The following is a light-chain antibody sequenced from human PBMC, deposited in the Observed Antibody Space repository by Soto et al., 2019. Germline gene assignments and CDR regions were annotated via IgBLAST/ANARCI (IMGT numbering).Light chain of an antibody. CDR2: GSS. CDR1: QSVSGNY. CDR3: QQYGSAPPYT. J-gene: IGKJ2*01. Sequence: EIVLTQSPGTLSLSPGERATLSCRASQSVSGNYLAWYQQKPGQSPRLLIYGSSDRATGIPDRFSGSGSGTDVTLTITRVEPEDFAVYYCQQYGSAPPYTFGQGTMLEIK. V-gene: IGKV3-20*01.